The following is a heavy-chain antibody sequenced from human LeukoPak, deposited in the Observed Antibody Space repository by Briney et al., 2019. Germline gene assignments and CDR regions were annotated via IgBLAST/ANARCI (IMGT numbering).Heavy chain of an antibody. D-gene: IGHD1-26*01. CDR3: ARNSGSYYFFDY. CDR1: GFIFSNYN. CDR2: ITSSSSYI. V-gene: IGHV3-21*01. Sequence: PGGSQRLSCAASGFIFSNYNMNWVRQAPGRGLEWVSSITSSSSYIYYADSLKGRFTISRDNAKNSLYLQMNSLRAEDTAVYYCARNSGSYYFFDYWGQGTLVTVSS. J-gene: IGHJ4*02.